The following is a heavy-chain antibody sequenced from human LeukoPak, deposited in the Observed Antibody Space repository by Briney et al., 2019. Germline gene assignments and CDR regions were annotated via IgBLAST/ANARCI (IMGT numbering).Heavy chain of an antibody. V-gene: IGHV4-4*02. Sequence: PSETLSLTCAVSGGSLSSSNWWSWVRQPPGKGLEWIGEIYHSGSTNYNPSLKSRVTISVDKSKNQFSLKLSSVTAADTAVYYCARVAAVAGTYYFDYWGRGTLVTVSS. J-gene: IGHJ4*02. CDR2: IYHSGST. CDR3: ARVAAVAGTYYFDY. CDR1: GGSLSSSNW. D-gene: IGHD6-19*01.